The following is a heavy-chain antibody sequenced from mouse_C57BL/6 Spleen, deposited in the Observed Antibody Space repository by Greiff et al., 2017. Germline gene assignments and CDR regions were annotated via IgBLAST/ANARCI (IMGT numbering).Heavy chain of an antibody. CDR3: AVNWDYFDY. V-gene: IGHV1-50*01. CDR2: IDPSDSYT. D-gene: IGHD4-1*01. Sequence: QVQLQQSGAELVKPGASVKLSCKASGYTFTSYWMQWVKQRPGQGLEWIGEIDPSDSYTNYNQKFKGKATLTVDTSSSTAYMQLSSLTSEDSAVYYCAVNWDYFDYWGQGTTLTVSS. CDR1: GYTFTSYW. J-gene: IGHJ2*01.